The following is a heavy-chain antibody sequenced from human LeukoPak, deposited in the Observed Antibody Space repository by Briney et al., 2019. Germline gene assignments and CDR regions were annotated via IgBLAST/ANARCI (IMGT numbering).Heavy chain of an antibody. CDR1: GYTFTSFG. D-gene: IGHD5-12*01. V-gene: IGHV1-18*01. J-gene: IGHJ4*02. Sequence: GASVKVSCKASGYTFTSFGISWVRQAPGQGLEWMGWISAYNGNTNYAQKLQGRVTMTTDTSTSTAYMELRSLRSDDTAVYFCAKSRTVACFHLEAYWGQGTLVTGSS. CDR3: AKSRTVACFHLEAY. CDR2: ISAYNGNT.